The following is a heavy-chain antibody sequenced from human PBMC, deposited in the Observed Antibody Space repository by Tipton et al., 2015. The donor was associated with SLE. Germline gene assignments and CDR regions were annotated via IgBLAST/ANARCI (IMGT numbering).Heavy chain of an antibody. J-gene: IGHJ5*02. CDR2: IYYSGST. V-gene: IGHV4-59*11. CDR3: ARGNNWFDP. Sequence: TLSLTCTVSGASISSHYWSWIRQPPGKGLEWIGYIYYSGSTNYNPSLTSRVTMSVDTSKNQFSLKLSSVTAADTAVYYCARGNNWFDPLGQGTPVTVSS. CDR1: GASISSHY.